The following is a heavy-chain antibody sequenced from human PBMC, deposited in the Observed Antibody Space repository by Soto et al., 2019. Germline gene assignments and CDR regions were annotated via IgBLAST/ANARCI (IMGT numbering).Heavy chain of an antibody. Sequence: SETLSLTCTVSGGSISSGGYYWSWIRQYPGKGLEWIGYISYSGSTYYNPSLKSRITISVDTSKNQFFLKLSSVTAADTAVYYCARGVGNYYDSSGYYYVDYWGQGTLVTVSS. D-gene: IGHD3-22*01. J-gene: IGHJ4*02. CDR2: ISYSGST. V-gene: IGHV4-31*03. CDR1: GGSISSGGYY. CDR3: ARGVGNYYDSSGYYYVDY.